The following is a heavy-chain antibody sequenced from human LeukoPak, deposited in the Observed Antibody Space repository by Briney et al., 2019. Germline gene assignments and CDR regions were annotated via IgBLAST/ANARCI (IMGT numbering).Heavy chain of an antibody. Sequence: SETLSLTCTVSGGSISSSSYYWGWIRQPLGKGLEWIGSIYYSGSTYYNPSLKSRVTISVDTSKNQFSLKLSSVTAADTAVYYCARGTVVTAIDYWGQGTLVTVSS. D-gene: IGHD2-21*02. CDR3: ARGTVVTAIDY. CDR1: GGSISSSSYY. J-gene: IGHJ4*02. CDR2: IYYSGST. V-gene: IGHV4-39*07.